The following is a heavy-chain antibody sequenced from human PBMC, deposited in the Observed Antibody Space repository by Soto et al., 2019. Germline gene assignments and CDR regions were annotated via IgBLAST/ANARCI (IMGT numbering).Heavy chain of an antibody. J-gene: IGHJ4*02. D-gene: IGHD6-25*01. CDR1: GGSISSYY. CDR3: ARSYSSEGPGKSHFDY. V-gene: IGHV4-59*01. Sequence: KPSETLSLTCTVSGGSISSYYWSWIRQPPGKGLEWIGYIYYSGSTNYNPSLKSRVTISVDTSKNQFSLKLSSVTAADTAVYYCARSYSSEGPGKSHFDYWGQGTLVTVSS. CDR2: IYYSGST.